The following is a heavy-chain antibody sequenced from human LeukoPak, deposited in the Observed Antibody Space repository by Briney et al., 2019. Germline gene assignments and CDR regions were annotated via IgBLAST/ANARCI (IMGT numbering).Heavy chain of an antibody. V-gene: IGHV1-18*01. CDR2: ISAYNGNT. CDR1: GYTFTSYG. CDR3: AGDRTGTNWFDP. Sequence: ASVKVSCKASGYTFTSYGISWVRQAPGQGLEWMGWISAYNGNTNYAQKLQGRVTMTTDTSTSTAYMELRSLRSDDTAVYYCAGDRTGTNWFDPWGQGTLVTVSS. D-gene: IGHD1-1*01. J-gene: IGHJ5*02.